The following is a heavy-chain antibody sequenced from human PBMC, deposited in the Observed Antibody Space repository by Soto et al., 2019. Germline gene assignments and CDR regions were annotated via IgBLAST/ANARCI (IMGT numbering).Heavy chain of an antibody. Sequence: GESLKISCKVSGYIFTSYWISWVRQMPGKGLEWMGRIDPTDSYTDYSPSFQGHVTISVDKSINTAYLQWSSLKASDSAMYYCARLPVLSLFAVWGFEYSGLGTMVTVSS. D-gene: IGHD3-16*02. CDR1: GYIFTSYW. CDR2: IDPTDSYT. CDR3: ARLPVLSLFAVWGFEY. V-gene: IGHV5-10-1*01. J-gene: IGHJ4*02.